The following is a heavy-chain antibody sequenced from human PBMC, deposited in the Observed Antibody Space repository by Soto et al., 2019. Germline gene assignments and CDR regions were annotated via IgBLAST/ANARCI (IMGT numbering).Heavy chain of an antibody. J-gene: IGHJ4*02. Sequence: GGSLRLSCEASGFTFNTYSMHWVRQPPGKGLEWLAAIWYDGTQKYYADSVKGRFIISRDNSKKTLYLEMNSLRAEDTAVYYCARAGGTTVTGLWHFDSWGQGTLVTVS. CDR2: IWYDGTQK. D-gene: IGHD4-17*01. CDR3: ARAGGTTVTGLWHFDS. CDR1: GFTFNTYS. V-gene: IGHV3-33*01.